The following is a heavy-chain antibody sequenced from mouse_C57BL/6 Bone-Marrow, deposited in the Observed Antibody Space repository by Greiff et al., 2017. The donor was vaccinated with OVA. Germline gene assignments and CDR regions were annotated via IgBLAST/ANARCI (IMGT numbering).Heavy chain of an antibody. CDR2: IRNKANGYTT. V-gene: IGHV7-3*01. D-gene: IGHD1-1*01. Sequence: DVQLQESGGGLVQPGGSLSLSCAASGFTFTDYYMSWVRQPPGKALEWLGFIRNKANGYTTEYSVSVKGRFTISRDNSQSILYLQMNALRAEDSATYYCARPNYYGSSYWYFDVWGTGTTVTVSS. CDR1: GFTFTDYY. J-gene: IGHJ1*03. CDR3: ARPNYYGSSYWYFDV.